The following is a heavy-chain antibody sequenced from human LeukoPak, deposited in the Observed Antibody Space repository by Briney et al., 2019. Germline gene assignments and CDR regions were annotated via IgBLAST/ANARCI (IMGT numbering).Heavy chain of an antibody. J-gene: IGHJ4*02. D-gene: IGHD3-22*01. Sequence: GGSLRLSCAASGFTFSTYAMSWVRQAPGKGLEWVSSISGSGAGKYYADSVKGRFTISRDNAKNSLYLQMNSLRAEDTAVYYCARESDRDYYDSSGYPDYWGQGTLVTVSS. V-gene: IGHV3-23*01. CDR3: ARESDRDYYDSSGYPDY. CDR1: GFTFSTYA. CDR2: ISGSGAGK.